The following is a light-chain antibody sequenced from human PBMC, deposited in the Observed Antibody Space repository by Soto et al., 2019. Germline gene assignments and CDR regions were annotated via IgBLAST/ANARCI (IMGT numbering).Light chain of an antibody. CDR1: QVISTNY. Sequence: EVVLTQSPGTLSLSPGERATLSCRASQVISTNYLAWYQQQKPGQAPRLLIYDASMRATGVTDRFSGRGSGAGFTPAISGLEPEDFAVYYCQQYDASSWAVGQGTKVEIK. CDR3: QQYDASSWA. CDR2: DAS. J-gene: IGKJ1*01. V-gene: IGKV3-20*01.